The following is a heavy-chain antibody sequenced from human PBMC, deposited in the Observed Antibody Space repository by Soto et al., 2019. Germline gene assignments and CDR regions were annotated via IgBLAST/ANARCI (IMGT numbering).Heavy chain of an antibody. Sequence: ASVKLSCKASGYTYTSYAMHWVRQAPGQRLEWMGWINAGNGNTKYSQKFQGRVTITRDTSASTAYMELSSLRSEDTAVYYCARVSGGSCCWFDPWGQGTLVTVSS. CDR1: GYTYTSYA. J-gene: IGHJ5*02. CDR2: INAGNGNT. V-gene: IGHV1-3*01. D-gene: IGHD2-15*01. CDR3: ARVSGGSCCWFDP.